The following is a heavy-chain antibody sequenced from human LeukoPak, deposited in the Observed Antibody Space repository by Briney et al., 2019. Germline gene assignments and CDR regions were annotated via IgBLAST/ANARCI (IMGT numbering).Heavy chain of an antibody. CDR3: ARVSHDSSGYHFDY. CDR2: ISAYNGNT. V-gene: IGHV1-18*01. J-gene: IGHJ4*02. D-gene: IGHD3-22*01. Sequence: GASVKVSCKASGYTFTSYGISWVRQAPGQGLEWMGWISAYNGNTNYAQKLQGRVTMTTDTSTSTAYMELRSPRSDDTAVYYCARVSHDSSGYHFDYWGQGTLVTVSS. CDR1: GYTFTSYG.